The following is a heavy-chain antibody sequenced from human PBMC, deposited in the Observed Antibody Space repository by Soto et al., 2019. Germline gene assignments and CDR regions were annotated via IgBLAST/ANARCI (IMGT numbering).Heavy chain of an antibody. CDR1: GFTFSSYS. V-gene: IGHV3-48*02. CDR3: ASMPPGGYSSSSFRHYYGMDV. D-gene: IGHD6-6*01. J-gene: IGHJ6*02. Sequence: EVQLVESGGGLVQPGGSLRLSCAASGFTFSSYSMNWVRQAPGKGLEWVSYISSSSSTIYYADSVKGRFTISRDNAKNSLYLQMNSLRDEDTAVYYCASMPPGGYSSSSFRHYYGMDVWGQGTTVTVSS. CDR2: ISSSSSTI.